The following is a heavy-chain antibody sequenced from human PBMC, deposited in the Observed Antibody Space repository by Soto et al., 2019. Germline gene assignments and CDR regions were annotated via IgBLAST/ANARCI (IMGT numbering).Heavy chain of an antibody. CDR2: ISGSGGST. V-gene: IGHV3-23*01. CDR1: ESPFRGIA. Sequence: GGPLSLSGAAPESPFRGIAMSWSRKAPGKGLEWVSSISGSGGSTYYADSVKGRFTISRDNSKNTLYLQMNSLRAEDTAVYYCAQQWLVLGAFDIWGQGTMVTVSS. J-gene: IGHJ3*02. D-gene: IGHD6-19*01. CDR3: AQQWLVLGAFDI.